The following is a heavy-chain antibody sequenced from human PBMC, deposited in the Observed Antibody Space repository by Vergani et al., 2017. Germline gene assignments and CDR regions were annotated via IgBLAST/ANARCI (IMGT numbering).Heavy chain of an antibody. D-gene: IGHD3-16*02. J-gene: IGHJ4*02. CDR3: ATLPVVIGFDY. CDR1: GFTFSSSA. CDR2: ISYDGSNK. V-gene: IGHV3-30-3*01. Sequence: QVQLVESGGGVVQPGRSLRLSCAASGFTFSSSAMHWVRQAPGKGLEWVAVISYDGSNKYYADSVKGRFTISRDNSKNTLYLQMNSLRAEDTAVYYCATLPVVIGFDYWGQGTLVTVSS.